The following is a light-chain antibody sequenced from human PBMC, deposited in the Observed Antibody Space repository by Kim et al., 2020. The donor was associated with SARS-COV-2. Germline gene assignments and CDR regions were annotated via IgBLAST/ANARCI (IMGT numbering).Light chain of an antibody. CDR3: QKCDSAPWT. CDR2: AAS. V-gene: IGKV1-27*01. Sequence: ASEGDRVPITFRASQDISNYLAWFQLKPGKAPKLLIYAASALQPGVPSRFSGSGSGTDFTLTVSSLQPEDVATYYCQKCDSAPWTFGQGTKVDIK. J-gene: IGKJ1*01. CDR1: QDISNY.